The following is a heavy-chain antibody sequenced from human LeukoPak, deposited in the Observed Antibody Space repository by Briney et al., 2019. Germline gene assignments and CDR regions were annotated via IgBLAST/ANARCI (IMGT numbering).Heavy chain of an antibody. J-gene: IGHJ5*02. CDR3: ARLVAGSNWFDP. D-gene: IGHD6-19*01. V-gene: IGHV3-66*02. Sequence: GGSLRLSCAASGFTVSSNYMSWVRQAPGRGLEWVSVIYSGGSTYYSDSVKGRFTISRDNSKNTLYLQMNSLRAEDTAVYYRARLVAGSNWFDPWGQGTLVTVSS. CDR1: GFTVSSNY. CDR2: IYSGGST.